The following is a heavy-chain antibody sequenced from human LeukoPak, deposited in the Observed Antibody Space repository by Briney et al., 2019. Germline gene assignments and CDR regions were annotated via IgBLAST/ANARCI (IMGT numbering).Heavy chain of an antibody. V-gene: IGHV4-39*07. CDR2: IYYSGST. J-gene: IGHJ4*02. CDR1: GGSGGSISSSSYY. CDR3: ARDLSDYGDYFFTYYFDY. D-gene: IGHD4-17*01. Sequence: PSETLSLTCIVSGGSGGSISSSSYYWGWIRQPPGKGLEWIGSIYYSGSTYYNPSLKSRVTISVDTSKNQFSLKLSSVTAADTAVYYCARDLSDYGDYFFTYYFDYWGQGTLVTVSS.